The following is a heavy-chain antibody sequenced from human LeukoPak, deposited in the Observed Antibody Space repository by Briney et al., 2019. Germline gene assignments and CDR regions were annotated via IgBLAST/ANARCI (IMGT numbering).Heavy chain of an antibody. CDR3: ARSGRGVDSFYFYMDV. CDR2: LDSAGGGT. CDR1: GFTFNRYP. Sequence: GGSLRLSCSASGFTFNRYPMHWVRQAPGKGLEWVSRLDSAGGGTNYADSVRGRFTIFRDNDKSTLYLQMNSLRAEDTAVYYCARSGRGVDSFYFYMDVWGKGTTVTVSS. J-gene: IGHJ6*03. V-gene: IGHV3-74*01. D-gene: IGHD3-10*01.